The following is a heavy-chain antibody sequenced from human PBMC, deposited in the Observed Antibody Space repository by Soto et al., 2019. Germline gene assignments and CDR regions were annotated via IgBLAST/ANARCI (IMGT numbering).Heavy chain of an antibody. J-gene: IGHJ5*02. D-gene: IGHD5-18*01. Sequence: SGPTLVNPTQTLTLTCTFSGFSLSTSGVGVGWIRQPPGKALEWLTLIYWDDAKRYSPSLKSRLTISKDTSENQVVLTMTNLDPVDTATYYCAHITASSSSAPWFDPWGQGTLVTVSS. CDR2: IYWDDAK. V-gene: IGHV2-5*02. CDR3: AHITASSSSAPWFDP. CDR1: GFSLSTSGVG.